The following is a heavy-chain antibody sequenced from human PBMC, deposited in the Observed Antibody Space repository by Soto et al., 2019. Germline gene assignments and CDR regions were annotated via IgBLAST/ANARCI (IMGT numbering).Heavy chain of an antibody. CDR3: ARIMLTFGGVILTFTD. V-gene: IGHV1-8*01. CDR2: MNPNSGNT. D-gene: IGHD3-16*02. CDR1: GYTFTSYD. J-gene: IGHJ4*02. Sequence: GASVKVSCKAAGYTFTSYDINWVRQATGQGLEWMGWMNPNSGNTGYAQKFQGRVTMTRNTSISTAYMELSSLRSEDTAVYYCARIMLTFGGVILTFTDWGQGTLVTVSS.